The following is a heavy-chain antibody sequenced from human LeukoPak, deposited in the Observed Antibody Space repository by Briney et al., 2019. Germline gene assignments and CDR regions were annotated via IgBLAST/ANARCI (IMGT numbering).Heavy chain of an antibody. D-gene: IGHD3-22*01. CDR3: AKDSKTMVVFITGKGTEFDY. J-gene: IGHJ4*02. CDR1: GFTFSNYG. V-gene: IGHV3-30*02. Sequence: GGSLRLSCAASGFTFSNYGMHWVRQAPGKGLEWVAFIRYDGSNRYYSDSVKGRFTVSRDNSKNTLYLQMNSLRAEDTAVYYCAKDSKTMVVFITGKGTEFDYWGQGALVTVSS. CDR2: IRYDGSNR.